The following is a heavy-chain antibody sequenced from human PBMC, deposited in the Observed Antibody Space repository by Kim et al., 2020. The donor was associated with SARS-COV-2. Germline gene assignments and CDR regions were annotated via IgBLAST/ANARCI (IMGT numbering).Heavy chain of an antibody. CDR1: GGSISSSSYY. D-gene: IGHD1-26*01. CDR2: IYYSGST. Sequence: SETLSLTCTVSGGSISSSSYYWGWICQPPGKGLEWIGSIYYSGSTYYNPSLKSRVTISVDTSKNQFSLKLSSVTAADTAVYYCARHEVGATRGFDYWGQGTLVTVSS. J-gene: IGHJ4*02. V-gene: IGHV4-39*01. CDR3: ARHEVGATRGFDY.